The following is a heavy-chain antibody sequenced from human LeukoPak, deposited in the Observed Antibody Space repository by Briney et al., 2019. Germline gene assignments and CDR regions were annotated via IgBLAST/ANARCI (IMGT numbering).Heavy chain of an antibody. V-gene: IGHV3-7*01. CDR1: GFIFSSYW. D-gene: IGHD3-10*01. CDR3: ARGARVQYYYGSGSYQYGYFDL. J-gene: IGHJ2*01. Sequence: GGTLRLSCAASGFIFSSYWMSWVRQAPGKGLEWVANIKQDGSEKYYVDSVKGRFTISRDNAKNSLYLQMNSLRAEDTAVYYCARGARVQYYYGSGSYQYGYFDLWGRGTLVTVSS. CDR2: IKQDGSEK.